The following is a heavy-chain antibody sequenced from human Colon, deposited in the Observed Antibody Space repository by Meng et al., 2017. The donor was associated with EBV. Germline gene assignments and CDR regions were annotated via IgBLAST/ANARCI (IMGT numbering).Heavy chain of an antibody. J-gene: IGHJ5*02. Sequence: QVLLQESGAGLVKPSGTLSLTCAVSGTSISTSNWWSWLRQSPGEGLEWIGAIYHNGQTNYNPSLKSRVSMSVDESKNEFSLNLKSVTAADTAVYYCARDGGVTHIPWGQGVLVTVSS. CDR3: ARDGGVTHIP. CDR2: IYHNGQT. CDR1: GTSISTSNW. V-gene: IGHV4-4*02. D-gene: IGHD2-8*02.